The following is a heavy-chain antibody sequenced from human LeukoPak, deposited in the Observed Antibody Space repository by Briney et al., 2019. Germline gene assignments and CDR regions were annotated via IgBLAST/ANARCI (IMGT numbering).Heavy chain of an antibody. J-gene: IGHJ4*02. D-gene: IGHD3-22*01. V-gene: IGHV4-59*08. Sequence: SETLSLTCTVSGGSVSNYFWSWIRQPPGKGLEWIGYIFYTGSTNYNPSLKSRVTISVDTSKNQFSLNLSSVTAADTAVYYCARLGYDSSGDYPDYWGQGALVTVSS. CDR1: GGSVSNYF. CDR3: ARLGYDSSGDYPDY. CDR2: IFYTGST.